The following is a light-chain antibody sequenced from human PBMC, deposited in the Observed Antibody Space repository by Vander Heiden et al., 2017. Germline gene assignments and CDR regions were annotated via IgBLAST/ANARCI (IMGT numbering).Light chain of an antibody. CDR2: DAS. CDR1: QSVSSY. Sequence: EIVLPHSPATLSLSPGERATLSCRASQSVSSYLAWYQQKPGQAPRLLIYDASNRETGVPARFSGSGSERDFTLTISSLEPEDFAIYYCQQRSNWPAAFGGGTMVEIK. J-gene: IGKJ4*01. CDR3: QQRSNWPAA. V-gene: IGKV3-11*02.